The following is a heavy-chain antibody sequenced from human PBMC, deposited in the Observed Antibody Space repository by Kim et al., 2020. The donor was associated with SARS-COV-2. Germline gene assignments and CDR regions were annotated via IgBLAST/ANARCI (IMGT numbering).Heavy chain of an antibody. CDR2: IYYSGST. CDR1: GGSISSYY. Sequence: SETLSLTCTVSGGSISSYYWSWIRQPPGKGLEWIGYIYYSGSTNYNPSLKSRVTISVDTSKNQFSLKLSSVTAADTAVYYCARDTTMIRAFDIWGQGTMV. D-gene: IGHD3-22*01. J-gene: IGHJ3*02. CDR3: ARDTTMIRAFDI. V-gene: IGHV4-59*01.